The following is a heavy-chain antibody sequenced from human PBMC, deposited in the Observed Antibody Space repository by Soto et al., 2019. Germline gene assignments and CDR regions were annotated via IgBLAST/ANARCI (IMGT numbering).Heavy chain of an antibody. J-gene: IGHJ6*02. CDR2: IKQDGSEK. V-gene: IGHV3-7*05. Sequence: HPGGSLRLSCAASGFTFSSYWMSWVRQAPGKGLEWVANIKQDGSEKYYVDSVKGRFTISRDNAKNSLYLQMNSLRAEDTAVYYCARDSYPYYNDSSGYYFGMDVWGQGTTVTVSS. CDR1: GFTFSSYW. D-gene: IGHD3-22*01. CDR3: ARDSYPYYNDSSGYYFGMDV.